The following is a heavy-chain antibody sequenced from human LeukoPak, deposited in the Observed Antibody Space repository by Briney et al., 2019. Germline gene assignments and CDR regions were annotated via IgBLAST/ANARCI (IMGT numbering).Heavy chain of an antibody. Sequence: SETLSLTCAVSGGSISNYHWGWIRQPPGKGLEWIGYIYDRGTTVYNPSLKSRVTVSVHTSKNQFSLRLTSVTAADTAMYYCAREGRQDYVYFDHWGQGSLVTVSS. CDR1: GGSISNYH. CDR2: IYDRGTT. J-gene: IGHJ4*02. V-gene: IGHV4-59*01. CDR3: AREGRQDYVYFDH. D-gene: IGHD4-17*01.